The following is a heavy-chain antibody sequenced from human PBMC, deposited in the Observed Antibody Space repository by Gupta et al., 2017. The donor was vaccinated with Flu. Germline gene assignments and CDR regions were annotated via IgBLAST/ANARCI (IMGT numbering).Heavy chain of an antibody. D-gene: IGHD6-13*01. CDR3: ARDWPAAGANFDY. J-gene: IGHJ4*02. CDR2: ISSSSSTI. Sequence: YISSSSSTIYYADSVKGRFTISRDNAKNSLYLQMNSLRDEDTAVYYCARDWPAAGANFDYWGQGTLVTVSS. V-gene: IGHV3-48*02.